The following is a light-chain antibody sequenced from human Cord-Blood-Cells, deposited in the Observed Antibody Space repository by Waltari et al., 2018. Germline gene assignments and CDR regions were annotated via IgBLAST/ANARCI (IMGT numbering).Light chain of an antibody. CDR3: MQALHTYT. V-gene: IGKV2-28*01. Sequence: DIVLTQSPLSLPVTPGEPASISCRSSQSLPHSNGYNYLDWYLQKPGQSPHFLIYLVSYRASGVPDRFSVNGSGTDFSLKISKVEAEDVGVDYCMQALHTYTFGQGTKLEIK. CDR2: LVS. J-gene: IGKJ2*01. CDR1: QSLPHSNGYNY.